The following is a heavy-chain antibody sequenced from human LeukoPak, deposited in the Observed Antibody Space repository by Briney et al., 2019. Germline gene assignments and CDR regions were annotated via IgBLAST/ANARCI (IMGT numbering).Heavy chain of an antibody. D-gene: IGHD1-1*01. Sequence: GGSLRLSCAASGFTFSNYWIHWVRQAPGKGLVWVSRINTDGSTTTYADSVKGRFSISRDNAKNTVYLQMNNLRAEDTAVYYCAKDTKTGSDYWGQGTLVTVSS. CDR1: GFTFSNYW. CDR2: INTDGSTT. J-gene: IGHJ4*02. CDR3: AKDTKTGSDY. V-gene: IGHV3-74*01.